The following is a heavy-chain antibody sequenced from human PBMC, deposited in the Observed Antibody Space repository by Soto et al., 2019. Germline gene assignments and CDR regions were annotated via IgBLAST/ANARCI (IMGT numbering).Heavy chain of an antibody. Sequence: SETLSLTCTVSGGSFISDSYGWGWIRQPPGKGLEWIGTIYYSGSTYSNPSLTSRVSISVDASENRFSLKLSSVTAADAALYYCARHPTVYRSSPDSWGQGTLVTVSS. V-gene: IGHV4-39*01. CDR2: IYYSGST. CDR3: ARHPTVYRSSPDS. D-gene: IGHD6-6*01. CDR1: GGSFISDSYG. J-gene: IGHJ4*02.